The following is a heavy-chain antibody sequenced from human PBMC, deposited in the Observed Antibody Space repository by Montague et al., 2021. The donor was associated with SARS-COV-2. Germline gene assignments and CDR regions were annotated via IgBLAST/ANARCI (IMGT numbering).Heavy chain of an antibody. CDR2: TYYRSWWRS. D-gene: IGHD3-3*02. CDR3: ASAFYGDHWAFDV. Sequence: CAISGDSVSSPSASWNRIRQSPSRGLEWLGRTYYRSWWRSQYPGSLESRITISGDTSKNQFSLQLNSVTPEDTAVYYCASAFYGDHWAFDVWGQGTMVTVSS. J-gene: IGHJ3*01. CDR1: GDSVSSPSAS. V-gene: IGHV6-1*01.